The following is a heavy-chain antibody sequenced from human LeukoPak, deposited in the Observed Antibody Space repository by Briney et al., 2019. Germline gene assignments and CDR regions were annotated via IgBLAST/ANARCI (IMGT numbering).Heavy chain of an antibody. J-gene: IGHJ3*02. CDR2: IYPGDSDT. CDR3: ARRSSWSKDAFDI. D-gene: IGHD6-13*01. CDR1: GYRFTSYW. Sequence: GESLQISCKGSGYRFTSYWIGWVRQMPGKGLECMGSIYPGDSDTTYSPSFQGQVTISADKSITTAYLQWSSLKASDTAIYYCARRSSWSKDAFDIWGQGTMVTVS. V-gene: IGHV5-51*01.